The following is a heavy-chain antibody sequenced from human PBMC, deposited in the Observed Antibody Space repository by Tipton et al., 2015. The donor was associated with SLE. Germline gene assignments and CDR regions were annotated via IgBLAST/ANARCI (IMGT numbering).Heavy chain of an antibody. CDR1: GDPISSTSYS. V-gene: IGHV4-39*07. CDR3: ARGGDPDYFDY. Sequence: TLSLTCTVSGDPISSTSYSWGWIRQPPGKGLEWIGQIYYRGVTQINPSLKSRITMSVDTSKNKFSLNLSSVTAADTAVYYCARGGDPDYFDYWGQGTLVTVSS. J-gene: IGHJ4*02. CDR2: IYYRGVT.